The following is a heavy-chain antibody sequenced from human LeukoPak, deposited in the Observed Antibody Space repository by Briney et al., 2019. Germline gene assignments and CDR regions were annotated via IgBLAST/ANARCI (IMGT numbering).Heavy chain of an antibody. D-gene: IGHD2-2*01. J-gene: IGHJ6*02. CDR3: ASKCWDPTSCPNYYGMDV. CDR2: MNPNSGNT. CDR1: GYTFTSYG. V-gene: IGHV1-8*02. Sequence: ASVKVSCKASGYTFTSYGISWVRQAPGQGLEWMGWMNPNSGNTGYAQKFQGRVTMTRNTSISTAYMELSSLRSEDTAVYYCASKCWDPTSCPNYYGMDVWGQGTTVTVSS.